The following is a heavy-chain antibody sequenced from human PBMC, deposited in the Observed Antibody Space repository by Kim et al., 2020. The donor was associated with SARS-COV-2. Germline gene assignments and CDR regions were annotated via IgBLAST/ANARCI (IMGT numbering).Heavy chain of an antibody. J-gene: IGHJ4*02. D-gene: IGHD2-21*02. V-gene: IGHV4-30-2*05. CDR3: ASLWYGGNSGGDY. Sequence: YNPALKSQVTISVETSRNQFSLKLSSVPAADTAVYYCASLWYGGNSGGDYWGQGTLVTVSS.